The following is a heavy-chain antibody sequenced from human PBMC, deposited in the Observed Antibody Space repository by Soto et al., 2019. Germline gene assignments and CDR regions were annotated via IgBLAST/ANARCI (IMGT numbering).Heavy chain of an antibody. J-gene: IGHJ6*02. D-gene: IGHD1-1*01. CDR3: AKDGLGTPYLMDV. Sequence: PGGSLRLSCAASGFTFSSYAMSWVRQAPGKGLEWVSAISGSGGGTYYADSVKGRFSISRDNSKNTLYLQMNSLRADDTAVYYCAKDGLGTPYLMDVWGQGTTVTVSS. V-gene: IGHV3-23*01. CDR1: GFTFSSYA. CDR2: ISGSGGGT.